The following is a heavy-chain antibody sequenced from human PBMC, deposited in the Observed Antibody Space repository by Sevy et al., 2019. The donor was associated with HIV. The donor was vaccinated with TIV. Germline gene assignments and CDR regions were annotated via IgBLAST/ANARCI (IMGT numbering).Heavy chain of an antibody. Sequence: GGSLRLSCAASGFTFSSYWMTWVRQAPGKGLEWVANIKQDMSEKYYADSVKGRFTISRDNARNSLYLQMNSLRAEDPAVYYCARDRYYDYIWGSYREDYFDYWGQGTLVTVSS. V-gene: IGHV3-7*03. CDR3: ARDRYYDYIWGSYREDYFDY. D-gene: IGHD3-16*02. CDR2: IKQDMSEK. J-gene: IGHJ4*02. CDR1: GFTFSSYW.